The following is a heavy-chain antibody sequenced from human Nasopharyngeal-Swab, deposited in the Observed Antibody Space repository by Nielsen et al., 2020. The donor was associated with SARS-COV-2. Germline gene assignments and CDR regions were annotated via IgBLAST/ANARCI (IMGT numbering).Heavy chain of an antibody. V-gene: IGHV1-2*04. CDR1: GYTFTGYY. CDR2: INPNSGGT. CDR3: ARGAYDFWSALYYYYYMDV. Sequence: ASVKVSCKASGYTFTGYYMHWVRQAPGQGLEWMGWINPNSGGTNYAQKFQGWVTMTRDTSISTAYMELSRLRSDDTAVYYCARGAYDFWSALYYYYYMDVWGKGTTVTVSS. J-gene: IGHJ6*03. D-gene: IGHD3-3*01.